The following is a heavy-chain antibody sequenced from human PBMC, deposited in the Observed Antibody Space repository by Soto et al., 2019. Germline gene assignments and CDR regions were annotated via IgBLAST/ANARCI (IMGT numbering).Heavy chain of an antibody. V-gene: IGHV3-23*04. Sequence: VLLVESGGGVVQPGRSLRLSCTGSGFTFSSYGMHWVRQGPGQGLEWVSAISGSGDNTYYADSVKGRFTMSRDNSKSTLYLQMNSLRGDDTAVYHCAKGRGVLFYFDQWGQGTLVTVSS. J-gene: IGHJ4*02. D-gene: IGHD2-21*01. CDR2: ISGSGDNT. CDR3: AKGRGVLFYFDQ. CDR1: GFTFSSYG.